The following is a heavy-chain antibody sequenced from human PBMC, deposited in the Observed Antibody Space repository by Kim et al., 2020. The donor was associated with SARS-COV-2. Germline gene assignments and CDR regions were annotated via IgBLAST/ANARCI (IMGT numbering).Heavy chain of an antibody. Sequence: GGSLRLSCAASGFTFSSYSMNWVRQAPGKGLEWVSYISSSSSTIYYADSVKGRFTISRDNAKNSLYLQMNSLRAEDTAVYYCALWGVVAATGDYFDYWGQGTLVTVSS. CDR1: GFTFSSYS. CDR3: ALWGVVAATGDYFDY. D-gene: IGHD2-15*01. CDR2: ISSSSSTI. V-gene: IGHV3-48*04. J-gene: IGHJ4*02.